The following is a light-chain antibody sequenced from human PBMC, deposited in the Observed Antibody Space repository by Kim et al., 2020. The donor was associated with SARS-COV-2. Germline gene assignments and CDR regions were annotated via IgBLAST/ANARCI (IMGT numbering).Light chain of an antibody. Sequence: VLTQPPSASGTPGQRVTISCSGSSSNIGSNTVNWYQQLPGTAPKLLIYSDYQRASGVPDRFSGSRSGTSASLAISGLLSEDEADYYCAVWDESLRGRLFGTGTKVTVL. CDR2: SDY. V-gene: IGLV1-44*01. J-gene: IGLJ1*01. CDR3: AVWDESLRGRL. CDR1: SSNIGSNT.